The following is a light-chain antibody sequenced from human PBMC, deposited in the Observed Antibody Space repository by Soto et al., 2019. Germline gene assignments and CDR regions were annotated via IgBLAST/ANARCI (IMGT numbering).Light chain of an antibody. Sequence: QSALTQPPSASGSPGQSVTISCTGTSSDIGGYNSVSWYQQHPGKAPRLMIYEVSDRPSGVSDRFSGSKSGNTASLTISGLQAEDEADYYCSSYTSSYTRVFGGGTKLTVL. CDR3: SSYTSSYTRV. V-gene: IGLV2-14*01. CDR1: SSDIGGYNS. CDR2: EVS. J-gene: IGLJ3*02.